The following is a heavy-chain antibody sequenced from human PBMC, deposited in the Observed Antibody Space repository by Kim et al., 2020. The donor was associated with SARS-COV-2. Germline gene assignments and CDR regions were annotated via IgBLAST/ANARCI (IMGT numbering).Heavy chain of an antibody. J-gene: IGHJ6*02. CDR2: ST. V-gene: IGHV3-53*04. CDR3: AREWSYGMDV. D-gene: IGHD2-8*01. Sequence: STYYADSVKGRFTISRHNSKNTLYLQMNSLRAEDTAVYYCAREWSYGMDVWGQGTTVTVSS.